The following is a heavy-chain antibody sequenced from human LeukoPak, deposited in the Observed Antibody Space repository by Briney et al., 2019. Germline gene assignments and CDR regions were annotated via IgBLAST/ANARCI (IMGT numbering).Heavy chain of an antibody. Sequence: GGSLRLSCAASGFTFSSYGMHWVRQAPGKGLEWVAVIWYDGSNKYYADSVKGRFTISRDNSKNTLYPQMNSLRAEDTAVYYCARDGTVYYGSAAAEAFDIWGQGTMVTVSS. J-gene: IGHJ3*02. V-gene: IGHV3-33*01. CDR2: IWYDGSNK. CDR1: GFTFSSYG. CDR3: ARDGTVYYGSAAAEAFDI. D-gene: IGHD3-10*01.